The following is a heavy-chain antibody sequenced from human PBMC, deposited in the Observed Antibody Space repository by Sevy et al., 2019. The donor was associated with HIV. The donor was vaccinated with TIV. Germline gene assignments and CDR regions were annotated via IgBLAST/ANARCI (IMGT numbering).Heavy chain of an antibody. CDR3: ARDSTTRPRVLDY. V-gene: IGHV4-59*01. D-gene: IGHD1-1*01. Sequence: SETLSLTCSVSGGSISSYFWTWVRQSPGKGLEWIGNIYFTGNTDYSPSLKSRITLSLDTSKSQFSLTLRSVTAADTAIYFCARDSTTRPRVLDYWGQGTLVTVSS. CDR2: IYFTGNT. J-gene: IGHJ4*02. CDR1: GGSISSYF.